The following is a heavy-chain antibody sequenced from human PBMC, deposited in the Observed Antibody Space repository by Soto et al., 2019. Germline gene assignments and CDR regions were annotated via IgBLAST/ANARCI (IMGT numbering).Heavy chain of an antibody. D-gene: IGHD3-16*02. CDR3: TRGIAITHGDY. Sequence: PSETLSLTCPVYGGSFSGYYWSWIRQPPGKGLEWIGEINHSGSTNYNPSLKSRVTISVDTSKNQFSLKLSSVTAADTAVYYCTRGIAITHGDYWGPGTLVTVSS. V-gene: IGHV4-34*01. J-gene: IGHJ4*02. CDR1: GGSFSGYY. CDR2: INHSGST.